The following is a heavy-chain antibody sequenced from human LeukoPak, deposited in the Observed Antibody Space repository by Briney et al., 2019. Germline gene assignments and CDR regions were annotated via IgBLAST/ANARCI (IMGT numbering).Heavy chain of an antibody. CDR2: IYYSGST. J-gene: IGHJ5*02. D-gene: IGHD3-3*01. Sequence: SETLSLTCAVYGGSFSGYYWSWIRQPPGKGLEWIGGIYYSGSTYSNPSLKSRVTISVDTSKNQFSLKLSSVTAADTAVYYCARPRAGVVISRGWFDPWGQGTLVTVSS. CDR3: ARPRAGVVISRGWFDP. V-gene: IGHV4-34*01. CDR1: GGSFSGYY.